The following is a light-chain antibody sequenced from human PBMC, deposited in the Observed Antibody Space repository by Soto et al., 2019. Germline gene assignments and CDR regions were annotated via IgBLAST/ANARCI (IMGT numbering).Light chain of an antibody. V-gene: IGLV2-8*01. Sequence: QSALTQPPSASGSPGQSVTISCTGASGDVGGYNYVSWYQQHPGKAPKLMIYEVTKRPSGVPDRFSGSKSGNTASLTVSGLQAEGEADYYCSSYTSSSTLFVFGTGTKLTVL. CDR2: EVT. J-gene: IGLJ1*01. CDR1: SGDVGGYNY. CDR3: SSYTSSSTLFV.